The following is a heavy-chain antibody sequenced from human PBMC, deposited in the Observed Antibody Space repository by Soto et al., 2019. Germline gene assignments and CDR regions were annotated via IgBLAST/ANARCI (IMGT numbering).Heavy chain of an antibody. CDR3: ARGLRGVDIVATYRGDAFDI. J-gene: IGHJ3*02. CDR1: GYTFTGYY. CDR2: INPNSGGT. V-gene: IGHV1-2*04. Sequence: QVPLVQSGAEVKKPGASVKVSCKASGYTFTGYYMHWVRQAPGQGLEWMGWINPNSGGTNYAQKFQGWVTMTRDTSISTAYMELSRLRSDDTAVYYCARGLRGVDIVATYRGDAFDIWGQGTMVTVSS. D-gene: IGHD5-12*01.